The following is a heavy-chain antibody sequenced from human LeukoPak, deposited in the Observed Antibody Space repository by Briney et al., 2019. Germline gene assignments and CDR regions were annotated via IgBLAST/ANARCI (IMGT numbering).Heavy chain of an antibody. CDR2: IYHSGST. J-gene: IGHJ4*02. CDR1: GGSISSSNW. V-gene: IGHV4-4*02. CDR3: AKDLDSWYSSDY. D-gene: IGHD6-13*01. Sequence: PSETLSLTCAVSGGSISSSNWWSWVRQPPGKGLEWIGEIYHSGSTNYNPSLKSRVTISVDTSKNQFSLKLSSVTAADTAVYYCAKDLDSWYSSDYWGQGTLVTVSS.